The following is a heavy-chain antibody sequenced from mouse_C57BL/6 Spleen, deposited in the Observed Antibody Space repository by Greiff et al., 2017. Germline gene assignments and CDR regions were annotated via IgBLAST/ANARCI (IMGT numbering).Heavy chain of an antibody. J-gene: IGHJ2*01. CDR3: ARGEVATPYYFDY. D-gene: IGHD1-1*01. Sequence: EVQLVESGGGLVQPGGSLSLSCAASGFTFTDYYMSWVRQPPGKALEWLGFIRNKANGYTTEYSASVKGRFTISRDNSQSILYLQMNALRAEDSATYNCARGEVATPYYFDYWGQGTTLTVSS. V-gene: IGHV7-3*01. CDR2: IRNKANGYTT. CDR1: GFTFTDYY.